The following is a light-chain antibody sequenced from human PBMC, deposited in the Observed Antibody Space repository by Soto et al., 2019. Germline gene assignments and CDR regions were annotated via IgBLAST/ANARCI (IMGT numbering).Light chain of an antibody. Sequence: EIVLTQSPATLSLSPGERATLSCRASQSVSSYLAWYQQKPGQAPRLLIYDASNRATGIPARFSGSGSGTDFTLTISSLQSEDFAVYYCQEYNNWHPITFGGGTKVEIK. CDR3: QEYNNWHPIT. J-gene: IGKJ4*01. CDR2: DAS. CDR1: QSVSSY. V-gene: IGKV3-11*01.